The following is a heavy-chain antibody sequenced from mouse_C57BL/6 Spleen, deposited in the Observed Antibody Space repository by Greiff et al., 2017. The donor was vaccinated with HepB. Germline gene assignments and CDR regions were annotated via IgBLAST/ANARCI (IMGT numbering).Heavy chain of an antibody. J-gene: IGHJ2*01. CDR1: GFTFSDYG. Sequence: DVQLVESGGGLVKPGGSLKLSCAASGFTFSDYGMHWVRQAPEKGLEWVAYISSGSSTIYYADTVKGRFTISRDNAKNTLFLQMTSLRSEDTAMYYCARRYYGHYFDYWGQGTTLTVSS. V-gene: IGHV5-17*01. CDR2: ISSGSSTI. CDR3: ARRYYGHYFDY. D-gene: IGHD1-1*01.